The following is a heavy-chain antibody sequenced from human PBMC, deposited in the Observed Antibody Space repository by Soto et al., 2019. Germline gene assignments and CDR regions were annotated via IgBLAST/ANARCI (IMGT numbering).Heavy chain of an antibody. CDR3: AKDGWELLRHGAYYFDC. J-gene: IGHJ4*02. V-gene: IGHV3-30*18. D-gene: IGHD1-26*01. CDR1: GFTFNNYG. CDR2: ISYDGSNK. Sequence: QVQLVESGGGVVQPGMSLRLSCAASGFTFNNYGIHWVRQAPGKGLEWVAVISYDGSNKYYADSVKGRFTISRDNSENTLDLQMNSLRAEDTAVYYCAKDGWELLRHGAYYFDCWGQGTLVTVSS.